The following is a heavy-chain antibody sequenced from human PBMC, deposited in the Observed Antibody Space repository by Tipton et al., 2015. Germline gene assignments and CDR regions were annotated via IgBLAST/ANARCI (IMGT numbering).Heavy chain of an antibody. CDR3: ARDAGIYDNNGYDS. Sequence: QLVQSGAEVKKPGASVQVSCKASGYTFIDYGIHWVRQAPGQGLEWVGWISAYNGNTNSAQKLQDRVILTRDTSTSTAYMELRSLRSDDTAVYYCARDAGIYDNNGYDSWGRGTLVTVSS. D-gene: IGHD3-10*01. J-gene: IGHJ4*02. CDR1: GYTFIDYG. CDR2: ISAYNGNT. V-gene: IGHV1-18*01.